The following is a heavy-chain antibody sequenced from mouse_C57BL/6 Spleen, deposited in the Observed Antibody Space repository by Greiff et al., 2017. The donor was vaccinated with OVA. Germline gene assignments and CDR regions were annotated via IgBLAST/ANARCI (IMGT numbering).Heavy chain of an antibody. CDR1: GFTFSSYA. J-gene: IGHJ2*01. Sequence: EVKLMESGEGLVKPGGSLKLSCAASGFTFSSYAMSWVRQTPERRLEWVAYISSGGDYIYYADTVKGRFTISRDNARNTLYLQMSSLKSEDTAMYYCTRAPGYFDYWGQGTTLTVSS. CDR2: ISSGGDYI. CDR3: TRAPGYFDY. V-gene: IGHV5-9-1*02.